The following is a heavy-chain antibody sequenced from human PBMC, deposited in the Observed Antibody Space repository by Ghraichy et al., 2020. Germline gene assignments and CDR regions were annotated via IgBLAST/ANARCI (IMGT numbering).Heavy chain of an antibody. V-gene: IGHV6-1*01. Sequence: SQTLSLTCAISGDSVSSNSAAWNWIRQSPSRGLEWLGSTYYSSKWYNQYAVSVKSRITINPATSKNQFSLQLNSATPDDTAVYYCARGPGYFQHWGQGTLVTVSS. CDR3: ARGPGYFQH. CDR1: GDSVSSNSAA. CDR2: TYYSSKWYN. J-gene: IGHJ1*01.